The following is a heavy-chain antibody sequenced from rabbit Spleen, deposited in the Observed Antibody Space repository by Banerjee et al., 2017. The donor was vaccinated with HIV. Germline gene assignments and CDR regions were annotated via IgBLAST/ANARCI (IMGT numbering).Heavy chain of an antibody. J-gene: IGHJ6*01. CDR2: IYIGDDMT. CDR3: AREKDPRHIGDGYVDL. V-gene: IGHV1S45*01. D-gene: IGHD6-1*01. Sequence: QEQLEESGGDLVKPGASLTLTCTASGFSFSSGYDMCWVRQAPGKGLECLEWIACIYIGDDMTYYASWAKGRFTISKTSSTTVTLQMTSLTAADTATYFCAREKDPRHIGDGYVDLWGQGTLVTVS. CDR1: GFSFSSGYD.